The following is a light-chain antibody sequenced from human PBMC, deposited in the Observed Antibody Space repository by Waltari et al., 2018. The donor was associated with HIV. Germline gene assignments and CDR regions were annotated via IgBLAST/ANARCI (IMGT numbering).Light chain of an antibody. CDR2: DVS. Sequence: QSALPQPASGSGSPGQPITISCTGTSSDVGGFNYVSWYQRPPGKAPKLMIYDVSYGPSGVSNRFSGSKSGNTASLTSSGLHAEDEADCYGSSYTSSSTLYVVFGGGTKLTVL. J-gene: IGLJ2*01. V-gene: IGLV2-14*01. CDR3: SSYTSSSTLYVV. CDR1: SSDVGGFNY.